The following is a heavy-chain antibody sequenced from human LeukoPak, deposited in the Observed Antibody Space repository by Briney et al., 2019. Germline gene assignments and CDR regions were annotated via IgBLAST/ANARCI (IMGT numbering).Heavy chain of an antibody. CDR2: INAGNGKT. D-gene: IGHD2-15*01. V-gene: IGHV1-3*01. CDR3: ASAYSSGRSCYSPFDY. J-gene: IGHJ4*02. CDR1: GYTFTSYA. Sequence: PGASVKVSCMASGYTFTSYAMHWVRQAPGQRREGMGWINAGNGKTKYSQKFQGGVTITRQTSASTAYIEPSSQRSEDGAVYYCASAYSSGRSCYSPFDYWGQGTLVTVSS.